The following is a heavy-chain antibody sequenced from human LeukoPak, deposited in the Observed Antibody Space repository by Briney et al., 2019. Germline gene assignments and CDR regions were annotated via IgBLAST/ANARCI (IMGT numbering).Heavy chain of an antibody. D-gene: IGHD6-13*01. CDR3: AREIPDSSSWFIDY. CDR2: IYYSGST. Sequence: SETLSLTCTVSGGSISSYYWSWIRQPPGKGLEWIGYIYYSGSTNYNPSLKSRVTISVDTSKNQFSLKLSSATAADTAVYYCAREIPDSSSWFIDYWGQGTLVTVSS. V-gene: IGHV4-59*01. J-gene: IGHJ4*02. CDR1: GGSISSYY.